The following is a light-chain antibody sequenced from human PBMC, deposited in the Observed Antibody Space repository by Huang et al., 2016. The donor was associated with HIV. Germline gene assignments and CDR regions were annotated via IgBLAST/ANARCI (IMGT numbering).Light chain of an antibody. Sequence: DIKMTQSPSSLSASIGDRVTITCQASQDIGKDLNWYQQQSGQATKLLIFDVSNLQTGVSSRFSESGSGTDFTFTINTLQPEDIATYYCQHYDSLPPWTFGQGTRVQI. CDR3: QHYDSLPPWT. CDR1: QDIGKD. CDR2: DVS. V-gene: IGKV1-33*01. J-gene: IGKJ1*01.